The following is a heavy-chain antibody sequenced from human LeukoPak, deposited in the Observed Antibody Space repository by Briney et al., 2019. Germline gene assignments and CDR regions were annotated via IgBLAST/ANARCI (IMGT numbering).Heavy chain of an antibody. V-gene: IGHV3-23*01. D-gene: IGHD2-15*01. CDR1: AFTFSSYA. CDR3: ATARGGY. Sequence: GGSLRLSCAASAFTFSSYAMSWVRQAPGKGLEWVSGTSTSGGSTHYADSVKGRFTISRDNSKNTLSLQMTSLRAEDTAVYYCATARGGYWGQGTLVTVSS. CDR2: TSTSGGST. J-gene: IGHJ4*02.